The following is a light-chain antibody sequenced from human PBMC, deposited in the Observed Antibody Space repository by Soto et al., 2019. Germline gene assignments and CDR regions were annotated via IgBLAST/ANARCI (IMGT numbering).Light chain of an antibody. Sequence: EIVMTQSPATLSVSPGERATLSFRASQSVSSNLAWYQQKPGQAPRLLIYGASTRATGIPARFSGSGSGTEFTLTISSLQSEDFAVYYCHQYNNWPRTFGQGT. CDR2: GAS. V-gene: IGKV3-15*01. CDR1: QSVSSN. J-gene: IGKJ1*01. CDR3: HQYNNWPRT.